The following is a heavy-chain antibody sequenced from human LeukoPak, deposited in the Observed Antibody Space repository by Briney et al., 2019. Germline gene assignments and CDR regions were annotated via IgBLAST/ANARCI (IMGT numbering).Heavy chain of an antibody. J-gene: IGHJ4*02. CDR3: ARQVDCSTTSCYPPEFDF. Sequence: GESLQISCKGSGYSFTNYWISWVRPMPGKGLEWMGRIDPSDSYASYSPSFQGHVTISADRPISTVYLQWNSLKASDTAIYYCARQVDCSTTSCYPPEFDFWGQGTLVTVSS. CDR1: GYSFTNYW. V-gene: IGHV5-10-1*01. D-gene: IGHD2-2*01. CDR2: IDPSDSYA.